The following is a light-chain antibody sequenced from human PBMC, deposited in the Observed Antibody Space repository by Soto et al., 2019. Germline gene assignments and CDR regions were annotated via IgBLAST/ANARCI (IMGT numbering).Light chain of an antibody. Sequence: EIVLTQSPATLSLSPGERATLSCRASQSISSYLAWYQQKRGQAPRLLIYDASNRATGIPDRFSGSVSGTDFTLTISSLETEDFAVYYCQQRSSWPLTFGGGTKVEIK. CDR1: QSISSY. CDR2: DAS. J-gene: IGKJ4*01. CDR3: QQRSSWPLT. V-gene: IGKV3-11*01.